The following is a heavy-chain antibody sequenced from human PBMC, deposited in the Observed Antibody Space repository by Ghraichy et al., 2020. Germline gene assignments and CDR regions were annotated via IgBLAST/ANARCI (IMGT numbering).Heavy chain of an antibody. CDR2: ISYDGSNK. J-gene: IGHJ4*02. D-gene: IGHD3-22*01. Sequence: GGSLRLSCAASGFTFSSYAMHWVRQAPGKGLEWVAVISYDGSNKYYADSVKGRFTISRDNSKNTLYLQMNSLRAEDTAVYYCARGGHYYDSSGYYYALDYWGQGTLVTVSS. CDR1: GFTFSSYA. V-gene: IGHV3-30-3*01. CDR3: ARGGHYYDSSGYYYALDY.